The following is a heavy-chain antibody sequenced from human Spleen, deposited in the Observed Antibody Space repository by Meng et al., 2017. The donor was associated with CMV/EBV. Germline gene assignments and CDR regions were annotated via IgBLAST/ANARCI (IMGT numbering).Heavy chain of an antibody. D-gene: IGHD4-11*01. CDR3: ARTMTTVTTHDAFDI. CDR2: ISRSSSYT. J-gene: IGHJ3*02. V-gene: IGHV3-21*04. Sequence: GESLKISCAASGFTFSSYSMNWVRQAPGEGLAWVSSISRSSSYTYYADSVKGRFSISRDNAKNSLYLQMNSLRAEDTAVYYCARTMTTVTTHDAFDIWGQGTMVTVSS. CDR1: GFTFSSYS.